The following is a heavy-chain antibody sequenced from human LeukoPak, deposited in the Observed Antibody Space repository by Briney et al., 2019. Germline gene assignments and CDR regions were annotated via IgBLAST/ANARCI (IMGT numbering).Heavy chain of an antibody. CDR3: TRDHCSSINCYEYNYYGMDV. CDR1: GYTFTTYY. Sequence: GASVKVSFKASGYTFTTYYIHWVRRAPGQGLEWMGWINPNSGVTESAQKFQGRVTMTRDTSTSTAYMELSRLRSDDTAVYYCTRDHCSSINCYEYNYYGMDVWGQGTTVTVSS. J-gene: IGHJ6*02. D-gene: IGHD2-2*01. V-gene: IGHV1-2*02. CDR2: INPNSGVT.